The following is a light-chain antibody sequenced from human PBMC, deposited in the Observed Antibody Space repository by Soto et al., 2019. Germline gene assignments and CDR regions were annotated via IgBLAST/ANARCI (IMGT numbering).Light chain of an antibody. V-gene: IGKV3-20*01. CDR3: QQYGKSPFI. CDR2: GAS. J-gene: IGKJ3*01. CDR1: QSVSSSY. Sequence: EIVLTQSPGTLSLSPGERATLSCRASQSVSSSYLAWYQQKPGQAPRLLIYGASSRATGIPGRFSGSGSVTDFTLTISRLEPEDFAMYYCQQYGKSPFIFGPGPKGDIK.